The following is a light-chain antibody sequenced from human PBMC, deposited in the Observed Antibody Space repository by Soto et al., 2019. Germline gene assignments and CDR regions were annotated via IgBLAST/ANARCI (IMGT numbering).Light chain of an antibody. CDR1: QSISSW. Sequence: DIHMTQSPSSLSASVGDRVTVTXRASQSISSWFAWYQQERGXAPKXXXYDXSSLQRGVPSRFSGSGSGTDFTLTISSLQPEYFATYHFQQGYTTPITFGQGTRLEIK. V-gene: IGKV1-39*01. J-gene: IGKJ5*01. CDR3: QQGYTTPIT. CDR2: DXS.